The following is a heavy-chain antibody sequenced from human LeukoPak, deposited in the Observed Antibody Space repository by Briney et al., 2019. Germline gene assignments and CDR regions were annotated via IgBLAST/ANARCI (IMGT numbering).Heavy chain of an antibody. CDR2: ISGSGGST. D-gene: IGHD1/OR15-1a*01. V-gene: IGHV3-23*01. CDR1: GFTFSSYA. CDR3: ARVPATTSLYYYYGMDV. J-gene: IGHJ6*02. Sequence: GGSLRLSCAASGFTFSSYAMSWVRQAPGKGLEWVSAISGSGGSTYYADSVKGRFTISRDNSKNSLYLQMNSLRDEDTAVYYCARVPATTSLYYYYGMDVWGQGTTVTVSS.